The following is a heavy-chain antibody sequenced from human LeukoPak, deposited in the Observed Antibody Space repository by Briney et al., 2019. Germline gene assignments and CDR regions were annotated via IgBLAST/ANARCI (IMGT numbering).Heavy chain of an antibody. V-gene: IGHV4-59*08. CDR1: GGSISSYY. CDR3: ARSLGYCTNGVCYRDYYYMGV. CDR2: IYYSGST. D-gene: IGHD2-8*01. J-gene: IGHJ6*03. Sequence: SETLSLTCTVSGGSISSYYWSWIRQPPGKGLEWIGYIYYSGSTNYNPSLKSRVTISVDTSKNQFSLKLSSVTAADTAVYYCARSLGYCTNGVCYRDYYYMGVWGKGTTVTVSS.